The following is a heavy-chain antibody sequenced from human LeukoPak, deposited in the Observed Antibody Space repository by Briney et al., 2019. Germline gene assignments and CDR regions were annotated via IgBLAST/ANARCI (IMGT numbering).Heavy chain of an antibody. CDR2: IYSSGNT. D-gene: IGHD1-1*01. V-gene: IGHV4-39*01. CDR1: GASISSGRNY. Sequence: PSETLSLTCTVSGASISSGRNYWGWIRQSPGKGLEWIASIYSSGNTYYNPSLQSRVSVSVDTSKNPFSVRLSSLTAADTAVYYCARHLSGTTMAHYFDHWGQGTVVTVSS. CDR3: ARHLSGTTMAHYFDH. J-gene: IGHJ4*02.